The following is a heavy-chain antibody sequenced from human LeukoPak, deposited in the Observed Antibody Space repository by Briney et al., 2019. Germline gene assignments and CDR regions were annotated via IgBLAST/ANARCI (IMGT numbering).Heavy chain of an antibody. J-gene: IGHJ4*02. CDR3: ARAPFYYDSSGYPYFDG. Sequence: PGGSLRLSCAASGFTFSSYVMNWVRQAPGKGLEWVSSISYTSNNIYYADSVKGRFTISRDNSKNTLYLQMNSLRAEDTALYYCARAPFYYDSSGYPYFDGWGQGTLVTVSS. CDR2: ISYTSNNI. D-gene: IGHD3-22*01. V-gene: IGHV3-21*04. CDR1: GFTFSSYV.